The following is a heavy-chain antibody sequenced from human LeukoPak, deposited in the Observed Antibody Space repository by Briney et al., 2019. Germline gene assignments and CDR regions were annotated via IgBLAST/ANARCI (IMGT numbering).Heavy chain of an antibody. Sequence: PSETLSLTCDVSGASLSDYCWTWIRQTPGKGLEWIGHMNHLLTTNYNPSLKSRVTISVDTSKNQFSLKLSSVTAADTAVYYCARLAGEYSSSWYIDYYYMDVWGKGTTVTVSS. D-gene: IGHD6-13*01. CDR1: GASLSDYC. CDR2: MNHLLTT. CDR3: ARLAGEYSSSWYIDYYYMDV. J-gene: IGHJ6*03. V-gene: IGHV4-34*01.